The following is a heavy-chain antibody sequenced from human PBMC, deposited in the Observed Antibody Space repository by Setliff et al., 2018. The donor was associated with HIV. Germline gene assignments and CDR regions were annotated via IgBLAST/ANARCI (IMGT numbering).Heavy chain of an antibody. V-gene: IGHV3-74*01. CDR3: ARGLGARPSVHFDY. CDR2: INADGSGT. CDR1: GFTFSNNW. Sequence: GGSLRLSCAASGFTFSNNWMHWVRQAPGKGLVWVSRINADGSGTAYADSVKGRFTISRDNAKNTLYLQMNSLRAEDTAVYYCARGLGARPSVHFDYWGQGTLVTVSS. J-gene: IGHJ4*02. D-gene: IGHD1-26*01.